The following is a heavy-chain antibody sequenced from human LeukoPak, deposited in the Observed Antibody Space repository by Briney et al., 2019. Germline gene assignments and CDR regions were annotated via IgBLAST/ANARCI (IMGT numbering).Heavy chain of an antibody. J-gene: IGHJ6*03. CDR2: ISDSGGRT. V-gene: IGHV3-23*01. CDR1: GITLSNYG. Sequence: GGSLRLSCAVSGITLSNYGMSWVRQAPGKGLEWVAGISDSGGRTNYADSVKGRFTISRDNSKNTLYLQMNSLRAEDTAVYYCARDRATYDFWSGYRYYYYMDVWGKGTTVTVSS. D-gene: IGHD3-3*01. CDR3: ARDRATYDFWSGYRYYYYMDV.